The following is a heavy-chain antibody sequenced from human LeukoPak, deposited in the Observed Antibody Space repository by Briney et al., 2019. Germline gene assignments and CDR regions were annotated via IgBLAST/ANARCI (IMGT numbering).Heavy chain of an antibody. CDR3: AAEGMDV. V-gene: IGHV3-48*01. J-gene: IGHJ6*04. CDR1: GFTFSSYS. CDR2: ISSSSSTI. Sequence: GGSLRLSCAASGFTFSSYSMNWVRQAPGKGLEWVSYISSSSSTIYYADSVKGRFTVSRDNAKNSLYLQMNGLRAEDTAVYYCAAEGMDVWGKGTTVTVSS.